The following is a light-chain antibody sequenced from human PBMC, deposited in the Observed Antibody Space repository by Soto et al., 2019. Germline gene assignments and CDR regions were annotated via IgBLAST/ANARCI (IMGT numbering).Light chain of an antibody. V-gene: IGKV3-20*01. Sequence: EIVLTQSPGTLSLSPGERATLSCRARQSVSGSYLAWYQQKPGQSPRLLIYDASSRATGIPDRFSGSGSGTDFTLTISRVEPEDFAVYYCQQYATRPWTFGQGTKVESK. CDR2: DAS. CDR3: QQYATRPWT. CDR1: QSVSGSY. J-gene: IGKJ1*01.